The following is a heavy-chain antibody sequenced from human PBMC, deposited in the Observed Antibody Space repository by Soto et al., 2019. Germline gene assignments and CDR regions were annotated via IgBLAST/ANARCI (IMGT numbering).Heavy chain of an antibody. V-gene: IGHV4-39*01. CDR1: GGSISSSSYY. Sequence: PSETLSLTCTVSGGSISSSSYYWGWIRQPPGKGLEWIGSIYYSGSTYYNPSLKSRVTISVDTSKNQFSLKLSSVTAADTAVYYCAVNGIAAAGTSSYYYYMDVWGKGTTVTVSS. CDR2: IYYSGST. J-gene: IGHJ6*03. CDR3: AVNGIAAAGTSSYYYYMDV. D-gene: IGHD6-13*01.